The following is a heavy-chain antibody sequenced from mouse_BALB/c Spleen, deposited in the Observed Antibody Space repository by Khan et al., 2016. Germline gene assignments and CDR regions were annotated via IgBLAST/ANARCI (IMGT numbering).Heavy chain of an antibody. J-gene: IGHJ2*01. Sequence: VRLQQSGAELVRSGASVKLSCTASVFNIKDYYMHWVRQRPEQGLEWIGWIDPENGDTEYAPKFQGKATMTADTSSNAAYLQLSSLTSEDSAVYYCNAIYYGSDVYFDYWGQGTTLTVSS. CDR1: VFNIKDYY. V-gene: IGHV14-4*02. CDR2: IDPENGDT. CDR3: NAIYYGSDVYFDY. D-gene: IGHD1-1*01.